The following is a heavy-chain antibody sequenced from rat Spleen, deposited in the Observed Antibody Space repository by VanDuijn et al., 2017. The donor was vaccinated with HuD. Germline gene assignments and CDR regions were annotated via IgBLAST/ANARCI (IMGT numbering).Heavy chain of an antibody. D-gene: IGHD4-3*01. Sequence: EVRLVESGGGLVQPGRSLKLSCAVSGFNFNDYWMGWVRQAPGKGLEWIAEINKDSRTIKYIPSLRDKLTISRDNAQNTLDLQMTKLGSEDTAIYYCVREAFGVDYWGQGVMVTVSS. V-gene: IGHV4-2*01. J-gene: IGHJ2*01. CDR2: INKDSRTI. CDR1: GFNFNDYW. CDR3: VREAFGVDY.